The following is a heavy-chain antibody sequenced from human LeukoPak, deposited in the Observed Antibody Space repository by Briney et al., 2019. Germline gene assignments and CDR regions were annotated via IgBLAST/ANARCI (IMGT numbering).Heavy chain of an antibody. CDR2: IYTSGST. CDR3: ARVTESYGSGRRHNYYYYYMDV. Sequence: PSETLSLTCTVSGGSISSYYWSWIRQPAGKGLEWIGRIYTSGSTNYNPSLKSRVTMSVDMSKNQFSLKLSSVTAADTAVYYCARVTESYGSGRRHNYYYYYMDVWGKGTTVTISS. D-gene: IGHD3-10*01. V-gene: IGHV4-4*07. CDR1: GGSISSYY. J-gene: IGHJ6*03.